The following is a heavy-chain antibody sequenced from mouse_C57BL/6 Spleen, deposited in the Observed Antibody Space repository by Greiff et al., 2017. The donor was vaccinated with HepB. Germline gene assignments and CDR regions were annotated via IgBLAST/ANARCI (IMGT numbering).Heavy chain of an antibody. V-gene: IGHV1-39*01. J-gene: IGHJ1*03. Sequence: VQLQQSGPELVKPGASVKISCKASGYSFTDYNMNWVKQSNGKSLEWIGVINPNYGTTSYNQKFKGKATLNVDQYSRTAYMQLNSLTSEDSAVYYCARSPITTVVAFHWYFDVWGTGTTVTVSS. CDR2: INPNYGTT. CDR3: ARSPITTVVAFHWYFDV. CDR1: GYSFTDYN. D-gene: IGHD1-1*01.